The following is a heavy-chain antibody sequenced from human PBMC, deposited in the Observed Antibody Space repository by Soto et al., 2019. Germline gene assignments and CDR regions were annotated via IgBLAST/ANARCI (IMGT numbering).Heavy chain of an antibody. Sequence: SETLSLTCAVYGGSFSGYYWNWLRQPPGEGLEWIGYIYYSGSTNYNPSLKSRVTISVDTSKNQFSLKLSSVTAADTAVYYCARRYGPGFDYWGQGTLVTVSS. D-gene: IGHD4-17*01. CDR1: GGSFSGYY. J-gene: IGHJ4*02. CDR2: IYYSGST. CDR3: ARRYGPGFDY. V-gene: IGHV4-59*08.